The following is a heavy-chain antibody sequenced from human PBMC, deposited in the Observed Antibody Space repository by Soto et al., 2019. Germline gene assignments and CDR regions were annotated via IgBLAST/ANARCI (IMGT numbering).Heavy chain of an antibody. D-gene: IGHD1-26*01. CDR3: ATWELLNSAGQSWFDP. Sequence: ASVQVSCKVSGYPLTELSMHWVRQAPGKGLEWMGGFDPEDGETIYAQKFQGRVTMTEDTSTDTAYMELSSLRFEDTALFYCATWELLNSAGQSWFDPWGQGTLVTVSS. CDR2: FDPEDGET. J-gene: IGHJ5*02. CDR1: GYPLTELS. V-gene: IGHV1-24*01.